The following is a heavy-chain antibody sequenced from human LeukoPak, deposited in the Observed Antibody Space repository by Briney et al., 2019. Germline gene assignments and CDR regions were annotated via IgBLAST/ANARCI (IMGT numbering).Heavy chain of an antibody. Sequence: LSLTCTVSGGSISINSYYWGWIRQPPGKGLEWVAVVSYDGSNEYYADSVKGRFTISRDNSKNTLYLQMNSLRAEDTAVYYCARVRRWLQLLSWGMDVWGQGTTVTVSS. CDR2: VSYDGSNE. CDR1: GGSISINSYY. D-gene: IGHD5-24*01. V-gene: IGHV3-30-3*01. CDR3: ARVRRWLQLLSWGMDV. J-gene: IGHJ6*02.